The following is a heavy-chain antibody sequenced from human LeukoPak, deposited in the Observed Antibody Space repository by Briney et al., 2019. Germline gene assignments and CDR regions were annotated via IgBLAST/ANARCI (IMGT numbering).Heavy chain of an antibody. CDR3: ARHGWCFDP. J-gene: IGHJ5*02. CDR1: GGSISSYY. V-gene: IGHV4-4*09. Sequence: SETLSLTCTVSGGSISSYYWSWIRQPPGKGLEWIGYIYTSGSTNYNPSLKSRVTISVDTSKNQFSLKLSSVTAADTAVYYCARHGWCFDPWGQGTLVTVSS. CDR2: IYTSGST. D-gene: IGHD2-8*02.